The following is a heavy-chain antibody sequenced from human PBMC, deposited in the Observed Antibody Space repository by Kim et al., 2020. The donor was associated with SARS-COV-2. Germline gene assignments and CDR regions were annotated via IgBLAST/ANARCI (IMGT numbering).Heavy chain of an antibody. J-gene: IGHJ5*02. CDR1: GFTFSRHS. V-gene: IGHV3-48*02. CDR3: ARDKDGDFLDFFDL. Sequence: GGSLRLSCAVSGFTFSRHSMNWVRQAPGKGLQWVSYISSSSTTIYYADSVKGRFTISRDNAKNSLYLQMNNLRDEDTAVYYCARDKDGDFLDFFDLWGQGTLVTVSS. D-gene: IGHD4-17*01. CDR2: ISSSSTTI.